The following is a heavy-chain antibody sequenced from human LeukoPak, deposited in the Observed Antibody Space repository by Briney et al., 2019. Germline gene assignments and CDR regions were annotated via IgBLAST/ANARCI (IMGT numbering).Heavy chain of an antibody. CDR3: ARAFVVVVAASAFDI. CDR2: INAGNGNT. J-gene: IGHJ3*02. V-gene: IGHV1-3*01. CDR1: GYTFTSYA. Sequence: GASVKVSCKASGYTFTSYAMHWVRQAPGQRLEWMGWINAGNGNTKYSQKFQGRVTITRDTSASTAYMELSSLRSEDTAVYYCARAFVVVVAASAFDIWGQGTMVTVSS. D-gene: IGHD2-15*01.